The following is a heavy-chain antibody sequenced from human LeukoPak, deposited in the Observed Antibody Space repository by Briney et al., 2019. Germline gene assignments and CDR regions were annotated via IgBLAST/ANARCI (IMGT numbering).Heavy chain of an antibody. D-gene: IGHD1-26*01. CDR1: GFTFSSYG. J-gene: IGHJ4*02. V-gene: IGHV3-30*02. Sequence: PGGSLRLSCAASGFTFSSYGMHWVRQAPGKGLEWVAFIRYDGSNKYYADSVKGRFTISRDNSKNTLYLQMNRLRAEDTAVYYCAKDGDGIVGAWGTAPDYWGQGTLVTVSS. CDR3: AKDGDGIVGAWGTAPDY. CDR2: IRYDGSNK.